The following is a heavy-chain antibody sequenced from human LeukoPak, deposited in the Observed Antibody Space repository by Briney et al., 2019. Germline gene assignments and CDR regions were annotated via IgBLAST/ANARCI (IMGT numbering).Heavy chain of an antibody. CDR2: ISGSGGNT. J-gene: IGHJ4*02. V-gene: IGHV3-23*01. CDR1: GFTFNNYA. Sequence: GGSLRLSCAASGFTFNNYAMSWVRRAPGKGLEWVSGISGSGGNTYYADSVRGRFTISRDNSKNTLYLQMNSLRAEDTAVYYCAKYRPSFIMVRGSIDYWGQGTLVTVSS. D-gene: IGHD3-10*01. CDR3: AKYRPSFIMVRGSIDY.